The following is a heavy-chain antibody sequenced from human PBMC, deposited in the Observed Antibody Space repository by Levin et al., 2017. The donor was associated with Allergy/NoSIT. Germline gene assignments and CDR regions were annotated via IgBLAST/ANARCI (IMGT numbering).Heavy chain of an antibody. J-gene: IGHJ3*02. CDR1: GGSISSGGHF. CDR3: ARVYCSGDDCCDAFDI. V-gene: IGHV4-31*03. CDR2: IYNSGST. D-gene: IGHD2-15*01. Sequence: SETLSLTCIVSGGSISSGGHFWSWIRQRPGKGLELIGYIYNSGSTYYSPSLKSRLTISVDTSKNQFSVKLTSVTAADTAVYYCARVYCSGDDCCDAFDIWGQGTMVTVSS.